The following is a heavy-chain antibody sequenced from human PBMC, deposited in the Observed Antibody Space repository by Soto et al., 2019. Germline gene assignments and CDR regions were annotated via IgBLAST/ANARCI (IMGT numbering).Heavy chain of an antibody. CDR1: GFTFSSYG. V-gene: IGHV3-30*03. CDR2: ISYDGSNK. Sequence: PVGSLILSGSASGFTFSSYGMHWVRQAPGKGLEWVAVISYDGSNKYYADSVKGRFTISRDNSKNTLYLQMNSLRAEDTAVYYCARDSTPNYYGMDVWGQGTTVTVSS. J-gene: IGHJ6*02. CDR3: ARDSTPNYYGMDV.